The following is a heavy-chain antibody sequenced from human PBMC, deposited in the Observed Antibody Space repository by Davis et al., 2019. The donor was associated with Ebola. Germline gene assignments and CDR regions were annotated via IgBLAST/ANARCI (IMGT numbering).Heavy chain of an antibody. D-gene: IGHD6-13*01. Sequence: GESLKISCAASGFTFSSYAMSWVRQAPGKGLEWVSAISGSGGSIYYADSVKGRFTISRDNSKNTLYLQMNSLRAEDTAVYYCAKDQYSSSWYGWFDPWGQGTLVTVSS. CDR3: AKDQYSSSWYGWFDP. CDR1: GFTFSSYA. V-gene: IGHV3-23*01. J-gene: IGHJ5*01. CDR2: ISGSGGSI.